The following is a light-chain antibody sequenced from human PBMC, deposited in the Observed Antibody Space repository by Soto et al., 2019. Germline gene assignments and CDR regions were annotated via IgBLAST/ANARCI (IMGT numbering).Light chain of an antibody. J-gene: IGKJ1*01. CDR3: MQGITFT. Sequence: IVLTQSPLSLPVTLGQPASISCRSSQSLVHSDGNTYLNWFQQRPGQSPRRLIYKASNRDSGAPDRFSGSGSGTDFTLSISRVEADDVGVYYCMQGITFTFGQGTRVEIK. V-gene: IGKV2-30*02. CDR2: KAS. CDR1: QSLVHSDGNTY.